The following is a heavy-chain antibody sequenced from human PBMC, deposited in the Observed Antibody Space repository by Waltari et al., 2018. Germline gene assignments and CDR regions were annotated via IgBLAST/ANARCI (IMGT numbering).Heavy chain of an antibody. CDR2: IKPNSGGT. Sequence: QVQLVQSGAEVKKPGASVKVSCKASGYTFTGYYMHWVRQAPGQGLEWMGWIKPNSGGTNDAQKFQGRVTMTRDTSISTAYMELSRLRSDDTAVYYCARETSRGYDQVAWGQGTLVTVSS. V-gene: IGHV1-2*02. CDR3: ARETSRGYDQVA. D-gene: IGHD5-12*01. J-gene: IGHJ5*02. CDR1: GYTFTGYY.